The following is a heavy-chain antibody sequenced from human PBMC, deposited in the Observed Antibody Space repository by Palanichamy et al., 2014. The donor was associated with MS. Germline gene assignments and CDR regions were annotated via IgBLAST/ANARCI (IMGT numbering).Heavy chain of an antibody. CDR3: ARDRWERTQPLFDS. CDR2: ISSSGGSI. J-gene: IGHJ4*02. D-gene: IGHD1-26*01. V-gene: IGHV3-11*01. CDR1: GFTFSDYY. Sequence: QVQLVESGGGLVKPGGSLRLSCAASGFTFSDYYMSWIRQAPGKGLEWVSYISSSGGSIYYADSVKGRFSISRDNAKNSLYLRMNSLRAEDTAVYYCARDRWERTQPLFDSWGQGTLVTVSS.